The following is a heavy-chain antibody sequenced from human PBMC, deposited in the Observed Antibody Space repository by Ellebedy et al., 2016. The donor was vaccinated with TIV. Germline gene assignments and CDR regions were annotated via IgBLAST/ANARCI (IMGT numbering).Heavy chain of an antibody. J-gene: IGHJ5*02. CDR1: GFTFSSYS. Sequence: GESLKISXAASGFTFSSYSMNWVRQAPGKGLEWVSSISSSSSYIYYADSVKGRFTISRDNAKNSLYLQMNSLRAEDRAVYYCGKEARLARTNWFDPWGQGTLVTVSS. D-gene: IGHD6-19*01. V-gene: IGHV3-21*01. CDR2: ISSSSSYI. CDR3: GKEARLARTNWFDP.